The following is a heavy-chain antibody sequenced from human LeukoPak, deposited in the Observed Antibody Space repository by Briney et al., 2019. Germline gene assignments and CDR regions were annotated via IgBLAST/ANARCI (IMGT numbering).Heavy chain of an antibody. J-gene: IGHJ6*03. Sequence: SETLSLTCTVSGGYICSYYWSWVRQPAGKGLEWIGRIHTSENTDYNPSLKSRVTMSVDMSTSQFSLRLTSVTAADTAVYYCAREGDYGDYSKSFYYMDVWGKGTTVTVSS. D-gene: IGHD4-17*01. CDR1: GGYICSYY. V-gene: IGHV4-4*07. CDR3: AREGDYGDYSKSFYYMDV. CDR2: IHTSENT.